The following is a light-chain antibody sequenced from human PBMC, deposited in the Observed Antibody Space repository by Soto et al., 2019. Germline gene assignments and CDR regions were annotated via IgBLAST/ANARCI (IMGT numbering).Light chain of an antibody. CDR2: GAS. V-gene: IGKV3-15*01. J-gene: IGKJ1*01. CDR3: QQYNNWPT. Sequence: EIVMTQSPATLSVSPGERATLSCRASQSVSSNLTWYQQIPGQAPRLLIYGASTRATGIPARFSGSGSVTDFTLTISSLQSEDFEFYSCQQYNNWPTFGQGTKVEIK. CDR1: QSVSSN.